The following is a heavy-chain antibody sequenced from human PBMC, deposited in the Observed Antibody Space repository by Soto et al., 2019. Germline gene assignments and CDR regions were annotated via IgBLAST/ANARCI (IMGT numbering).Heavy chain of an antibody. CDR1: GFSFSNYW. CDR2: IKTDGSST. CDR3: AKREGNTYGLFH. Sequence: EVQLVESGGGLVQPGGSLRLSCAASGFSFSNYWIHWVHQAPGKGLVWVSRIKTDGSSTDYAASVKGRFTISRDNAKNTLYLQMNRLTAEDTAVYYCAKREGNTYGLFHWGQGTLVTVSS. J-gene: IGHJ4*02. V-gene: IGHV3-74*01. D-gene: IGHD5-18*01.